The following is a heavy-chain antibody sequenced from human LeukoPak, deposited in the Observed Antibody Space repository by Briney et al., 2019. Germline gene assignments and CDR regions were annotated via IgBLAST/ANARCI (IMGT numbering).Heavy chain of an antibody. CDR2: INHSGST. Sequence: KPSETLSLTCAVYGGSFSGYYWSWIRQPPGKGLEWIGEINHSGSTNYNPSLKSRVTISVDTSKNRFSLKLSSVTAADTAVYYCARSPSYCSSTSCYPSRSPHWFDPWGQGTLVTVSS. CDR1: GGSFSGYY. CDR3: ARSPSYCSSTSCYPSRSPHWFDP. V-gene: IGHV4-34*01. J-gene: IGHJ5*02. D-gene: IGHD2-2*01.